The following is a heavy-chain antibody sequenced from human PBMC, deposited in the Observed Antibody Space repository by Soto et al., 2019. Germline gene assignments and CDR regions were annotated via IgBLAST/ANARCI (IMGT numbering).Heavy chain of an antibody. Sequence: SXKVSCKASGFSXTGYYIDLLRQAPGQGLEWMGWINAHSCGTEYAQKFQGRVTLTRDTSIDTAYLTLTSLTSDDTALYYCAKDLTRQLAYWLDPWGQGTQGTVS. CDR1: GFSXTGYY. V-gene: IGHV1-2*02. D-gene: IGHD6-6*01. J-gene: IGHJ5*02. CDR3: AKDLTRQLAYWLDP. CDR2: INAHSCGT.